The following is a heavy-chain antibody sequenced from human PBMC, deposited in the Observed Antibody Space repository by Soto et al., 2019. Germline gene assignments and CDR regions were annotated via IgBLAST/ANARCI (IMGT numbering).Heavy chain of an antibody. D-gene: IGHD3-10*01. Sequence: GGSLRLSCAASGFIFSIYNMNWVRQAPGKGLEWVSSISSSSSYIYYADSVKGRFTISRDNAKNSLYLQMNSLRAEDTAVYYCARDPVLLWFGESIGPLDYWGQGTLVTVSS. V-gene: IGHV3-21*01. CDR1: GFIFSIYN. J-gene: IGHJ4*02. CDR3: ARDPVLLWFGESIGPLDY. CDR2: ISSSSSYI.